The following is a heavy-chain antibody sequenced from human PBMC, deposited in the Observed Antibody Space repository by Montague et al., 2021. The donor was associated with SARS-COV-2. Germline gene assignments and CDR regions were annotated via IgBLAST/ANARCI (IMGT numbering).Heavy chain of an antibody. Sequence: LSLPFPFSGGSLTSYYWSWIRQPAGKGLECIGRIYTSGSTNYNPSLKSRVTMSEETSRKQFSRKLTSVNAAVTAVYYGAGGSGSGGYSSWGQGTLVTVSS. D-gene: IGHD3-22*01. CDR1: GGSLTSYY. CDR2: IYTSGST. J-gene: IGHJ4*02. CDR3: AGGSGSGGYSS. V-gene: IGHV4-4*07.